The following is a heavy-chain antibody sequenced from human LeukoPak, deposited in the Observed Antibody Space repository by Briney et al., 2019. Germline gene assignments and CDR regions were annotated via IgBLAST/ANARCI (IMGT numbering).Heavy chain of an antibody. D-gene: IGHD2-2*01. CDR2: MYYSGST. CDR1: GGSINSHY. Sequence: PSETLSLTCTVSGGSINSHYWSWIRQPPGKGLECVGYMYYSGSTNYNPSLKSRVTMSVDTSITQFSLKLSPVTGADTAVYYCARLLVPASGGYYFDNWGQGTLVTVSS. V-gene: IGHV4-59*11. J-gene: IGHJ4*02. CDR3: ARLLVPASGGYYFDN.